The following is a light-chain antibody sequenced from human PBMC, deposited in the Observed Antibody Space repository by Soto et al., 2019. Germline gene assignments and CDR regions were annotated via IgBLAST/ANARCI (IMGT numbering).Light chain of an antibody. Sequence: MQLTQAPSSLSASVGDRVTITCRASQSISSYLNWYQQKPGKAPKLLIYAASSLQSGVPSRFGGSGSGTDFTLTISSLQPEEFATYYCQQSYSTFVTFGQGTRLEIK. V-gene: IGKV1-39*01. J-gene: IGKJ5*01. CDR1: QSISSY. CDR2: AAS. CDR3: QQSYSTFVT.